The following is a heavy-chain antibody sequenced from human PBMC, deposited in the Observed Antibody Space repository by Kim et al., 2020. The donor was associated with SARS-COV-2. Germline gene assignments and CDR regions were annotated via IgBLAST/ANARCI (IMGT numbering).Heavy chain of an antibody. V-gene: IGHV1-69*13. CDR2: IIPIFGTA. J-gene: IGHJ6*02. Sequence: SVKVSCKASGGTFSSYAISWVRQAPGQGLEWMGGIIPIFGTANYAQKFQGRVTITADESTSTAYMELSSLRSEDTAVYYCARDTIVVVIDHPTYYYYGMDVWGQGTTVTVSS. CDR1: GGTFSSYA. D-gene: IGHD3-22*01. CDR3: ARDTIVVVIDHPTYYYYGMDV.